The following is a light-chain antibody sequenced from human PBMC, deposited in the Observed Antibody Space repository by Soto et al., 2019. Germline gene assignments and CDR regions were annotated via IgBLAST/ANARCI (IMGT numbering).Light chain of an antibody. J-gene: IGKJ5*01. V-gene: IGKV3-20*01. CDR1: QSLSSTY. CDR2: GAS. CDR3: QQYGNSPQVT. Sequence: EIVLTQSPGTLSLSPWERATLSCRASQSLSSTYLAWYQQKPGQAPRLLIYGASGRATGIPDRFSGSGSGTDFTLTISRLEPEDFAVYYCQQYGNSPQVTFGQGTRLEIK.